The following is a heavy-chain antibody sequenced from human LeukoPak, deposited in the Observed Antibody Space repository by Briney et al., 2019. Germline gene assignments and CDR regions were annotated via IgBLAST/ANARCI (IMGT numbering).Heavy chain of an antibody. V-gene: IGHV4-4*07. J-gene: IGHJ4*02. CDR1: VGSFSRYY. D-gene: IGHD5-24*01. CDR2: IYTGGST. CDR3: AREEMATIDY. Sequence: SDTLSLLCTVSVGSFSRYYWHWLRQPAGGGLEWVGRIYTGGSTNYNPSLKIRVTMSVDTSKNQFSLKLSSVTAADTAVYYCAREEMATIDYWGQGTLVTVSS.